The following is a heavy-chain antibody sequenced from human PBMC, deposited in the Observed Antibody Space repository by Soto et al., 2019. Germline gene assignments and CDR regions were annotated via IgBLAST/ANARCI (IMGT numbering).Heavy chain of an antibody. V-gene: IGHV3-15*01. CDR1: GFTFSNAW. CDR2: IKSKTDGGTT. D-gene: IGHD2-15*01. Sequence: LRLSCAASGFTFSNAWMSWVRQAPGKGLEWVGRIKSKTDGGTTDYAAPVKGRFTISRDDSKNTLYLQMNSLKTEDTAVYYCTTRALGYCSGGSWYQDYYYGMDVWGQGTTVTVYS. J-gene: IGHJ6*02. CDR3: TTRALGYCSGGSWYQDYYYGMDV.